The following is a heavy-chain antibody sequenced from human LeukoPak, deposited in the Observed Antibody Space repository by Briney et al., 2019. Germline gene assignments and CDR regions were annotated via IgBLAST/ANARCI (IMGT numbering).Heavy chain of an antibody. CDR3: ARGPGSSGWYLVWGVVSQTDNWFDP. V-gene: IGHV1-3*01. CDR2: INAGNGNT. D-gene: IGHD6-19*01. Sequence: VASVKVSCKASGYTFTSYAMHWVRQAPGQRLEWMGWINAGNGNTKYSQKLQGRVTITRDTSASTGYMELRSLRSEDTAVYYCARGPGSSGWYLVWGVVSQTDNWFDPWGQGTLVTVSS. J-gene: IGHJ5*02. CDR1: GYTFTSYA.